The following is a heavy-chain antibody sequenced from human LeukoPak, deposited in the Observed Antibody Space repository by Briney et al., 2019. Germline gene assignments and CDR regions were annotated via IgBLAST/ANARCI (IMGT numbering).Heavy chain of an antibody. J-gene: IGHJ4*02. CDR3: ARFYYDSSGYSVD. CDR2: IYYSGST. CDR1: GGSISSYY. V-gene: IGHV4-59*01. Sequence: SETLSLTCTVSGGSISSYYWSWVRQLPGKGLEWIGYIYYSGSTNYNPSLKSRVTISVDTSKNQFSLKLSSVTAADTAVYYCARFYYDSSGYSVDWGQGTLVTVSS. D-gene: IGHD3-22*01.